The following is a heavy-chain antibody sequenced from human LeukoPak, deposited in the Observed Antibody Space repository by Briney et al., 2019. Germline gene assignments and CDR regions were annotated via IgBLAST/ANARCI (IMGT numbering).Heavy chain of an antibody. V-gene: IGHV3-23*01. CDR3: AKEVPGPVWLPYFDY. CDR2: ISGSGGNT. CDR1: GFTFSSYG. J-gene: IGHJ4*02. Sequence: GGSLRLSCAASGFTFSSYGMSWVRQAPGKGLEWVSAISGSGGNTYYADSVKGRFTISRDNSKNTLYLQMNSLRAEDTAVYYCAKEVPGPVWLPYFDYWGQGTLVTVSS. D-gene: IGHD5-24*01.